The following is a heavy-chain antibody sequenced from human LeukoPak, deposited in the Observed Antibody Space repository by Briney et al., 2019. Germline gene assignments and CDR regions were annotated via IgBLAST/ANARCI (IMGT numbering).Heavy chain of an antibody. D-gene: IGHD6-19*01. CDR1: GVTFSSYA. V-gene: IGHV1-69*01. J-gene: IGHJ6*03. Sequence: SVKVSCKASGVTFSSYAISWVRQAPGQGLEWMGGIIPIFGTANYAQKFQGRVTITADESTSTAYMELSSLRSEDTAVYYCASGRSGWYELYYYYYYMDVWGKGTTVTVSS. CDR2: IIPIFGTA. CDR3: ASGRSGWYELYYYYYYMDV.